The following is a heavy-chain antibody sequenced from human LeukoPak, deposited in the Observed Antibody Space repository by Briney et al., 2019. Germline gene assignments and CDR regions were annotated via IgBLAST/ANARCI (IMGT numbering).Heavy chain of an antibody. Sequence: GGSLRLSCAASGFTFSSYEMNWVRQAPGKGLEWISYISSSGKRIYYADSVKGRFTISRDNAKNSLYLHMNSLTAEDMAAYYCARTYCTGGNCYPGIDYWGQGTLVTVSS. J-gene: IGHJ4*02. D-gene: IGHD2-15*01. V-gene: IGHV3-48*03. CDR1: GFTFSSYE. CDR3: ARTYCTGGNCYPGIDY. CDR2: ISSSGKRI.